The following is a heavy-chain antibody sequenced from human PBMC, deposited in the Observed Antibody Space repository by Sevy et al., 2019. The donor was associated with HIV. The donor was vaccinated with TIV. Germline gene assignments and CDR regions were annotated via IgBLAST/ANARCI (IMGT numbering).Heavy chain of an antibody. Sequence: GESLKISCKASGYSFTSSWIGWVRQMPGKGLEWMGIIYTTDSDARDSPSFEGQVTISVDKSISTTYLQSSSLKASDTAMYYCARRGASGGWYHFDYWGQGTLVTVSS. V-gene: IGHV5-51*01. J-gene: IGHJ4*02. CDR1: GYSFTSSW. CDR2: IYTTDSDA. D-gene: IGHD6-19*01. CDR3: ARRGASGGWYHFDY.